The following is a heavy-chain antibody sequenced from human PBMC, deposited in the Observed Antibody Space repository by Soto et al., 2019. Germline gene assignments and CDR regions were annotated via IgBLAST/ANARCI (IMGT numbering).Heavy chain of an antibody. D-gene: IGHD3-22*01. CDR2: IDPSDSQT. V-gene: IGHV5-10-1*01. J-gene: IGHJ4*02. Sequence: GESVKSSCKRSGYSFAGYWITWVLQKPWKGLEWMGRIDPSDSQTYYSPSFRGHVTISVTKSITTVFLQWSSLRASDTAMYYCARQIYDSDTGPNFQYYFDSWGQGTPVTVSS. CDR1: GYSFAGYW. CDR3: ARQIYDSDTGPNFQYYFDS.